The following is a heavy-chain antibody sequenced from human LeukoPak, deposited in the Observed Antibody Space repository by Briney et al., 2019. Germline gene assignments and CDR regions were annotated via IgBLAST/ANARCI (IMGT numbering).Heavy chain of an antibody. V-gene: IGHV3-30*18. Sequence: GGSLRLSCAASGFTSSSYGMHWVRQAPGKGLEWMAVISYDGSNKYYADSLKGRFTISRDNSKNTLYLQMNSLRTEDTAVYYCAKARLGAWNYGAFDIWGQGTMVTVSS. D-gene: IGHD1-7*01. CDR2: ISYDGSNK. J-gene: IGHJ3*02. CDR1: GFTSSSYG. CDR3: AKARLGAWNYGAFDI.